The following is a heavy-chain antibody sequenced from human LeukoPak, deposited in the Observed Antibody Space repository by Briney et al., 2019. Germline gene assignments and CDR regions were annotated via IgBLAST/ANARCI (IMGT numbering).Heavy chain of an antibody. Sequence: SETLSLTCTVSGGSISTGGYYWSWIRQHPGKGLEWIGNIYYSGSTYYSPSLKSRVTMSVDTSKNQFSLTLISVTAADTAVYYCVRVAVEMATIKGLDIWGRGTMVTVSS. J-gene: IGHJ3*02. CDR1: GGSISTGGYY. D-gene: IGHD5-24*01. CDR2: IYYSGST. CDR3: VRVAVEMATIKGLDI. V-gene: IGHV4-31*03.